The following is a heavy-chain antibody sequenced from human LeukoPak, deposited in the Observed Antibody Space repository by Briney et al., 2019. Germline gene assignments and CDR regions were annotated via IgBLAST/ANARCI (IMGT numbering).Heavy chain of an antibody. Sequence: PGGSLRLSCAASGVSFSRYSMNWVRQAPGKGLEWVSSISRTSSDIYHADSVKGRFTISRDNAKNSLYLQMNSLRGEDTAVYYCARVGDCGSTSCYDSWGQGTLVTVSS. CDR2: ISRTSSDI. CDR3: ARVGDCGSTSCYDS. D-gene: IGHD2-2*01. V-gene: IGHV3-21*01. J-gene: IGHJ4*03. CDR1: GVSFSRYS.